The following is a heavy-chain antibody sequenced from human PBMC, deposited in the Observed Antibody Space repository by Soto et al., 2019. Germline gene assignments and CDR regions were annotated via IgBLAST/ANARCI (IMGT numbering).Heavy chain of an antibody. D-gene: IGHD5-12*01. CDR3: ANGPDLIGYSGYDVDY. J-gene: IGHJ4*02. CDR2: ISGSGGST. V-gene: IGHV3-23*01. Sequence: GGSLRLSCAASGFTFSSYAMSWVRQAPGKGLEWVSAISGSGGSTYYADSVKGRFTISRDNSKNTLYLQMNSLRAEDTAVYYCANGPDLIGYSGYDVDYWGQGTLVTVSS. CDR1: GFTFSSYA.